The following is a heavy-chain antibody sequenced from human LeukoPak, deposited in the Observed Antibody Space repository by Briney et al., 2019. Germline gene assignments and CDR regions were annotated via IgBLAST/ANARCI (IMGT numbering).Heavy chain of an antibody. J-gene: IGHJ3*02. CDR1: GFTFSSYS. CDR2: ISSSSGNI. D-gene: IGHD2-21*01. V-gene: IGHV3-21*01. CDR3: ARDGLWPRPSAFDS. Sequence: PGGSLRLSCAASGFTFSSYSMNWVRQAPGKGLEWVSSISSSSGNIYYADSVKGRFTISRDNAKNSLYLQMNSLRAEDTAVYYCARDGLWPRPSAFDSGGQGTMVTVSS.